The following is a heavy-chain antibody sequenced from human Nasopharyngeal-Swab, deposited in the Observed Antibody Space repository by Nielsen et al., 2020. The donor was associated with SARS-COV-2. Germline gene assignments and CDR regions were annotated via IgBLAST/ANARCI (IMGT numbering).Heavy chain of an antibody. D-gene: IGHD4/OR15-4a*01. CDR1: GFTFSRFA. V-gene: IGHV3-30*04. CDR3: AREEVLGDAFVI. Sequence: GESLKISCAASGFTFSRFAIHWVRQAPGKGLEWVTFITHDGSNKYYADSVKGRFTISRDNSKNTLYLQMNSLRAEDTAVYYCAREEVLGDAFVIWGQGTMVTVSS. J-gene: IGHJ3*02. CDR2: ITHDGSNK.